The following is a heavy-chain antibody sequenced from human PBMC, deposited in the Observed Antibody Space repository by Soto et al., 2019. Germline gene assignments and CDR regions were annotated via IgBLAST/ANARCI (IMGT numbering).Heavy chain of an antibody. CDR3: ARGGHVVVVTAALDY. Sequence: QVQLMQSGAEVKKPGASVKVSCEASGDTFTDYYIHWVRQAPGQGLEWMGTVNPSGGHTTYAQHFLGRVPMNRDTSTSTLYMELTSLTSDDTAIYYCARGGHVVVVTAALDYWGQGTLVTVSS. J-gene: IGHJ4*02. CDR1: GDTFTDYY. V-gene: IGHV1-46*01. D-gene: IGHD2-21*02. CDR2: VNPSGGHT.